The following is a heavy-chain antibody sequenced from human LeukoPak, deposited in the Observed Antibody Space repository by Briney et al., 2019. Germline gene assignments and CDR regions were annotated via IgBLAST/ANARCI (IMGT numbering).Heavy chain of an antibody. CDR3: ASGPSYSGSNEYFDS. CDR2: INTNTGNP. D-gene: IGHD1-26*01. J-gene: IGHJ4*02. V-gene: IGHV7-4-1*02. Sequence: ASVKVSCKASGYTFSSYTMNWARQAPGRGLEWMGWINTNTGNPTYAQDYTGRFVFSLDTSVSTTYLQISRLKAEDTAVYYCASGPSYSGSNEYFDSWGQGTLVTVSS. CDR1: GYTFSSYT.